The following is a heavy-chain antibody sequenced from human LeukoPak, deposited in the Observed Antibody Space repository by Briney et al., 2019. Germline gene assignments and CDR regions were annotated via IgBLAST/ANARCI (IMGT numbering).Heavy chain of an antibody. V-gene: IGHV1-18*01. D-gene: IGHD2-15*01. CDR2: ISVDNGKT. Sequence: ASVNASDKPSDFTLMYYVITGVRQSAGHGLEGMGWISVDNGKTKYAQKFQGRVTLSTDTATSTAHMEVRRLRSDDTAVYYCARVDCSGDSCYSAEHWGQGTLVTVS. CDR3: ARVDCSGDSCYSAEH. J-gene: IGHJ1*01. CDR1: DFTLMYYV.